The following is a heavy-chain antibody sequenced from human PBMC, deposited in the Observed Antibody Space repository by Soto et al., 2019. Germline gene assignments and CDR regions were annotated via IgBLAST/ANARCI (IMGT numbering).Heavy chain of an antibody. J-gene: IGHJ3*02. V-gene: IGHV4-34*01. D-gene: IGHD3-22*01. CDR2: INHSGST. CDR3: ASEDYYDSSGYSDAFDI. CDR1: GGSFSGYY. Sequence: SETLSLTCAVYGGSFSGYYWSWIRQPPGKGLGWIGEINHSGSTNYNPSLKSRVTISVDTSKSQFSLKLSSVTAADTAVYYCASEDYYDSSGYSDAFDIWGQGTMVTVSS.